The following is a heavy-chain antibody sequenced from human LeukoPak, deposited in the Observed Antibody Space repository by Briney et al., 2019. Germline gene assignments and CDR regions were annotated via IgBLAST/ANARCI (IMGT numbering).Heavy chain of an antibody. CDR3: TTSPPLDY. J-gene: IGHJ4*02. CDR1: GFTFSNAW. Sequence: GGSLRLSCAASGFTFSNAWMSWVRQAPGKGLEWVGRIKSKSDGGKTDYAAPVKGRFTISRDDSKNTLYLQMNSLKTEDTAVYYCTTSPPLDYWGQGTLVTVSS. V-gene: IGHV3-15*01. CDR2: IKSKSDGGKT.